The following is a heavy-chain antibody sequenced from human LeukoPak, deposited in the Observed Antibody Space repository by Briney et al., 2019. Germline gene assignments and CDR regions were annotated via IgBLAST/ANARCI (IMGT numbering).Heavy chain of an antibody. D-gene: IGHD1-26*01. CDR3: ARDLLGVGATTIFDY. CDR1: GYTFTSYY. V-gene: IGHV1-46*01. J-gene: IGHJ4*02. Sequence: GSVKVSCKASGYTFTSYYMHWVRQAPGQGLEWMGIINPSGGSTSYAQKFQGRVTMTRDMSTSTVYMELSSLRSEDTAVYYCARDLLGVGATTIFDYWGQGTLVTVSS. CDR2: INPSGGST.